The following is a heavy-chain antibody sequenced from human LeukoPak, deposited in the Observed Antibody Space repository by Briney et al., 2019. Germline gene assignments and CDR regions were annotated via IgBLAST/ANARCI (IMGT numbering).Heavy chain of an antibody. CDR3: ASNMVRGVTVDY. J-gene: IGHJ4*02. CDR2: IYYSGST. Sequence: SETLSLTCTVSGGSISSGDYYWSWIRQPPGKGLEWIGYIYYSGSTYYNLSLKSRVTISVDTSKNQFSLKLSSVTAADTAVYYCASNMVRGVTVDYWGQGTLVTVSS. D-gene: IGHD3-10*01. CDR1: GGSISSGDYY. V-gene: IGHV4-30-4*01.